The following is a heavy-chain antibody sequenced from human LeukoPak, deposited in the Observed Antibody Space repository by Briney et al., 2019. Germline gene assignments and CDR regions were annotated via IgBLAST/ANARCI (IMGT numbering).Heavy chain of an antibody. CDR3: AGLGYCSGGSCYSHSRYYYGMDV. CDR1: GRSFSGYY. CDR2: INHSGST. Sequence: SEPLSLICALYGRSFSGYYWRWIRQPPGKGLEWIVEINHSGSTNYHPSLKSRVTISVDTSKNQFSLKLSSVTAADTAVYYCAGLGYCSGGSCYSHSRYYYGMDVWGKGTTVTVSS. J-gene: IGHJ6*04. V-gene: IGHV4-34*01. D-gene: IGHD2-15*01.